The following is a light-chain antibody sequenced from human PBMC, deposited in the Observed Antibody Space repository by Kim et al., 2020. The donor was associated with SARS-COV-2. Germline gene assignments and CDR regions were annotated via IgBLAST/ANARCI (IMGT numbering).Light chain of an antibody. CDR2: GAS. CDR1: QSITRNY. J-gene: IGKJ1*01. Sequence: IGLTQSPGTLFLSPGERATLFCRASQSITRNYLAWYQQKPGQPPRLLIYGASSRVTGFPDRFSGSGSGTDFTLTISRLEPEDFAVYYCQQYDTSPRTFGQGTKVDIK. CDR3: QQYDTSPRT. V-gene: IGKV3-20*01.